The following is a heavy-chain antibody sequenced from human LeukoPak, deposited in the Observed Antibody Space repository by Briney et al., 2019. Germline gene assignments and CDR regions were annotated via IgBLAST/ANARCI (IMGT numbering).Heavy chain of an antibody. CDR1: GGTFSSYS. CDR3: ATNRYSGSYGQNAFDI. D-gene: IGHD1-26*01. CDR2: IIPIFGTA. J-gene: IGHJ3*02. V-gene: IGHV1-69*06. Sequence: SVKVSCKFSGGTFSSYSISWVRQAPGQGLEWMGGIIPIFGTANYAQKFQGRVTITADKSTSTAYMELSSLRSEDTAVYYCATNRYSGSYGQNAFDIWGQGTMVTVSS.